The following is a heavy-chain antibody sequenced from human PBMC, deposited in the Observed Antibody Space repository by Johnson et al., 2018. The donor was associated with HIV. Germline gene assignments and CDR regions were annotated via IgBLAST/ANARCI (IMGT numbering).Heavy chain of an antibody. Sequence: VQLVESGGGVVRPGGSLRLSCAAPGFTFYDFGMSWVRQAPGKGLEWVAGINWNGGSRGYADSVKGRFTISRDNAKNSLYLQMNSLRAEDTALYYCARGGRYDDPGAFDIWGQGAMVTVSS. V-gene: IGHV3-20*04. CDR2: INWNGGSR. D-gene: IGHD5-12*01. J-gene: IGHJ3*02. CDR3: ARGGRYDDPGAFDI. CDR1: GFTFYDFG.